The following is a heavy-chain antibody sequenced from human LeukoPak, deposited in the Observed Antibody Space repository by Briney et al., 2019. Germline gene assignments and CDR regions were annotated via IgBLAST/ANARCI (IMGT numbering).Heavy chain of an antibody. J-gene: IGHJ5*02. D-gene: IGHD2-15*01. CDR3: ARATSGSSNWFDP. V-gene: IGHV4-34*01. Sequence: SETLSLTCAVYGGSFSGYYWSWIRQPPGKGLEWIGEINHSGSTNYNPSLKSRVTISVDTSKNQFSLKLSSVTAADTAVYYCARATSGSSNWFDPWGRGTLVTVSS. CDR1: GGSFSGYY. CDR2: INHSGST.